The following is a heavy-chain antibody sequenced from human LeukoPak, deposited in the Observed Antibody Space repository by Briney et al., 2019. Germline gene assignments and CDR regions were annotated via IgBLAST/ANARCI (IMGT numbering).Heavy chain of an antibody. D-gene: IGHD7-27*01. V-gene: IGHV4-38-2*02. CDR1: GYSISSGYH. J-gene: IGHJ4*02. CDR2: VYRSGTT. CDR3: ARENWVFDY. Sequence: SETLSLTCVVPGYSISSGYHWGWIRQPPGKGLEWIGSVYRSGTTYYDPSLKSRVTISVDTSKNQISLKVRSVTAADTAMYYCARENWVFDYWGQGILVTVSS.